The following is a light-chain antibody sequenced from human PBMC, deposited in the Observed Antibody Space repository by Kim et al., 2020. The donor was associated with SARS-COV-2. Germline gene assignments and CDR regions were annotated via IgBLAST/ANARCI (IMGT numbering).Light chain of an antibody. CDR3: QQSYGNPPT. CDR1: QSISNY. J-gene: IGKJ2*01. V-gene: IGKV1-39*01. Sequence: DIQMTQSPSSLSASVGDRVTITCRASQSISNYLNWYQHKPGKAPKLLISAASSLQSGVPSRFSGSGSGTDFTLTISSLQPEDFATYYCQQSYGNPPTFGQGTKLEI. CDR2: AAS.